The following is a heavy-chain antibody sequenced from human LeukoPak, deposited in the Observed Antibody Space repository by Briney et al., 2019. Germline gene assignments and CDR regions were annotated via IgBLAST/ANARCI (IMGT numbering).Heavy chain of an antibody. V-gene: IGHV5-51*01. Sequence: GESRKISCKGLGYSFSSYWNAWVRQRPGKGLEWMGIIYPGGSETRYDPSLQGQVTISADSSTSTAYLQWSSLKASDTAMYYCARGDYYDSSGSVLDYWGQGTLVTVSS. CDR2: IYPGGSET. J-gene: IGHJ4*02. CDR3: ARGDYYDSSGSVLDY. D-gene: IGHD3-22*01. CDR1: GYSFSSYW.